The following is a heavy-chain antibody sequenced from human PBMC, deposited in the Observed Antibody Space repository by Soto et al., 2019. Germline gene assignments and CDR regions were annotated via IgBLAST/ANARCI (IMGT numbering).Heavy chain of an antibody. CDR3: ARVVSGSYWFDY. Sequence: EVQLVESGGGLVQPGGSLRLSCAVSGFTFSSYWMHWVRQAPGKGLVWVSRIKTDGSSTNYADSVKGRFTISRDNAKNTLYLHLNRLRAEETAVYYCARVVSGSYWFDYWGQGTLVTFSS. D-gene: IGHD1-26*01. CDR1: GFTFSSYW. CDR2: IKTDGSST. V-gene: IGHV3-74*01. J-gene: IGHJ4*02.